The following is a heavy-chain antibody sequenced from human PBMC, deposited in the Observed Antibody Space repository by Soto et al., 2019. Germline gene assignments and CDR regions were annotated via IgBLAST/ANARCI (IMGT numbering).Heavy chain of an antibody. CDR1: GGSISSYY. J-gene: IGHJ4*02. CDR3: ARAARAGYSYGDEGYYFDY. D-gene: IGHD5-18*01. CDR2: IYYSGST. Sequence: QVQLQESGPGLVKPSETLSLTCTVSGGSISSYYWSWIRQPPGKGLEWIGYIYYSGSTNYNPSLKSRVTISVDTSKNQFSLKLSSVTDADTAVYYCARAARAGYSYGDEGYYFDYWGQGTLVTVSS. V-gene: IGHV4-59*01.